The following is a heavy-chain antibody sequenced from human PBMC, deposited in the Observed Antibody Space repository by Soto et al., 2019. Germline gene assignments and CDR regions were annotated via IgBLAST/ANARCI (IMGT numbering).Heavy chain of an antibody. CDR2: IYYSGST. CDR3: AIVGYYDSSVGY. Sequence: SETLSLTCTVSGGSISSGGYYWSWIRQHPGKGLEWIGYIYYSGSTYYNPSLKSRVTISVDTSKNQFSLKLSSVTAADTAVYYCAIVGYYDSSVGYWGQGTLVTVSS. V-gene: IGHV4-31*03. D-gene: IGHD3-22*01. CDR1: GGSISSGGYY. J-gene: IGHJ4*02.